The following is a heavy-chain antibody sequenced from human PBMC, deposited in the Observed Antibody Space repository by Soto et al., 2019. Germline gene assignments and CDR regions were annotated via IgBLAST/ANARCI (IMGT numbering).Heavy chain of an antibody. V-gene: IGHV1-3*01. CDR2: INGGNGNT. Sequence: ASVKVSCKASGNTVPNYAIHWVRQAPVQRLEWMGWINGGNGNTYYSEHFQVTVTFTRDTPAGTVYMQLSSLSSQDTAVYYCARDDFGFSGSHYIDYFSYWGQGALVTVSS. CDR1: GNTVPNYA. J-gene: IGHJ4*02. D-gene: IGHD1-26*01. CDR3: ARDDFGFSGSHYIDYFSY.